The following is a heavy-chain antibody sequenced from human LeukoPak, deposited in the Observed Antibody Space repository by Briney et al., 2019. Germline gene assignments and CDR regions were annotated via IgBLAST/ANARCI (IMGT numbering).Heavy chain of an antibody. CDR3: ARLTFTSYYYYYYMDV. Sequence: SQTLSLTCTVSGGSISSGGYYWSWIRQHPGKGLEWIGYIYYSGSTYYNPSLKSRVTISVDTSKNQFSLKLSSVTAADTAVYYCARLTFTSYYYYYYMDVWGKGTTVTVSS. CDR1: GGSISSGGYY. J-gene: IGHJ6*03. CDR2: IYYSGST. V-gene: IGHV4-31*03. D-gene: IGHD1-14*01.